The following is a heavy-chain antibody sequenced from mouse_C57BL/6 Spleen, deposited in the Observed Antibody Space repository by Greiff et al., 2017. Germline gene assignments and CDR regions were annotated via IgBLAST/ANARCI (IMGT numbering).Heavy chain of an antibody. Sequence: DVHLVESGGGLVKPGGSLKLSCAASGFTFSSYTMSWVRQTPEKRLEWVATISGGGGNTYYPDSVKGRFTISRDNAKNTLYLQMSSLRSEDTALYYCARSTMVTTRYFDVWGTGTTVTVSS. J-gene: IGHJ1*03. D-gene: IGHD2-2*01. CDR2: ISGGGGNT. CDR1: GFTFSSYT. V-gene: IGHV5-9*01. CDR3: ARSTMVTTRYFDV.